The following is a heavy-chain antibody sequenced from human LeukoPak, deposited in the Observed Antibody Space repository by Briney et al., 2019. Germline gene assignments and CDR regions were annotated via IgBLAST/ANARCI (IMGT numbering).Heavy chain of an antibody. CDR3: ARHVVVPAANWFDP. V-gene: IGHV4-59*08. J-gene: IGHJ5*02. D-gene: IGHD2-2*01. CDR2: IYYSGST. CDR1: GGSISSYY. Sequence: SETLSLTCTVSGGSISSYYWSWIRQPPGKGLEWIGYIYYSGSTNYNPSLKSRATISVDTSRNQFSLKLSSVTAADTAVYYCARHVVVPAANWFDPWGQGTLVTVSS.